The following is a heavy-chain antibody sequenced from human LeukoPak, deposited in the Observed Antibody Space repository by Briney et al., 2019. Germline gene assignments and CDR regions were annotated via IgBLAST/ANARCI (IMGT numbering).Heavy chain of an antibody. Sequence: PGGSLRLSCAASGFTFDDYGMSWVRQAPGKWLEWVSGINWNGGSTGYADSVKGRFTISRDNAKNSLYLQMNSLRAEDTALYYCARDRDYGAFTRGFDYWGQGTLVTVSS. V-gene: IGHV3-20*04. CDR1: GFTFDDYG. J-gene: IGHJ4*02. CDR2: INWNGGST. CDR3: ARDRDYGAFTRGFDY. D-gene: IGHD4-17*01.